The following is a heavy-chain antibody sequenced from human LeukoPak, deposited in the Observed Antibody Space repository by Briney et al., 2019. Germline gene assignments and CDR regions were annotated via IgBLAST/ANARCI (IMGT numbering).Heavy chain of an antibody. D-gene: IGHD2-15*01. J-gene: IGHJ4*02. V-gene: IGHV3-23*01. CDR1: GFPLRHYA. CDR3: AKVTEYCTGGSCYTGDY. CDR2: ISFRGSLT. Sequence: PGGSLRLSCLASGFPLRHYAMNWVRQAPGKGLEWVSAISFRGSLTYYADSVKDRFTIPGDNSKNTLYLQMNSLRAEDTAVYYCAKVTEYCTGGSCYTGDYWGQGTLVTVSS.